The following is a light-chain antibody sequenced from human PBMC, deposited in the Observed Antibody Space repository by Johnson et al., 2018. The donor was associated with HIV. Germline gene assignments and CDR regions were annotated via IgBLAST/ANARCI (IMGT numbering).Light chain of an antibody. CDR1: SSNIGNNY. V-gene: IGLV1-51*02. J-gene: IGLJ1*01. Sequence: QSVLTQPPSVSAAPGQKVTISCSGSSSNIGNNYVSWYQQLPGTAPKLLIYENNKRPSGIPDRFSGSKSGTSATLGITGLQTGDEADYYCGTWDSSLSVYVFGTGTKCTVL. CDR2: ENN. CDR3: GTWDSSLSVYV.